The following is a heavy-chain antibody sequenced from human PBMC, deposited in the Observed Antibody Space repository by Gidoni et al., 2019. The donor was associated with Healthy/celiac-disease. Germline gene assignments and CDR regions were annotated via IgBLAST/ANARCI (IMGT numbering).Heavy chain of an antibody. Sequence: EVQLVESGGGLVQPGRSLRLSCAASGFTFDDYAMHWVRQAPGKGLEWVSGISWNSGSIGYADSVKGRFTISRDNAKNSLYLQMNSLRAEDTALYYCAKDMGSSGWYNYFDYWGQGTLVTVSS. J-gene: IGHJ4*02. V-gene: IGHV3-9*01. CDR1: GFTFDDYA. D-gene: IGHD6-19*01. CDR2: ISWNSGSI. CDR3: AKDMGSSGWYNYFDY.